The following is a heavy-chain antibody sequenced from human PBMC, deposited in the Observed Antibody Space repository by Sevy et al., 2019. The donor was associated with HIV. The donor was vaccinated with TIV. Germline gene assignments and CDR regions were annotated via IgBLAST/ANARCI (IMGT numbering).Heavy chain of an antibody. V-gene: IGHV4-4*07. CDR1: GASITTYD. Sequence: SETLSLTCTVSGASITTYDWSWFRQPAGKGLEWIGRIHSGGNTNYNPSLQGRVTMSLDTSKNQFSLTLDFVTAADAAVYYCARDTGKNYWGQGILVTVSS. D-gene: IGHD2-8*02. J-gene: IGHJ4*02. CDR3: ARDTGKNY. CDR2: IHSGGNT.